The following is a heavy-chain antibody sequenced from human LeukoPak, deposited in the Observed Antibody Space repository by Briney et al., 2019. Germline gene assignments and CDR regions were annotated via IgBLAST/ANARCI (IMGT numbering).Heavy chain of an antibody. V-gene: IGHV3-73*01. J-gene: IGHJ4*02. CDR3: TARSDTYGHFDY. Sequence: GGSLRLSCAASGFSFSDSTIHWVRQASGTGLEWVARIRSKGNSYATSYAASVKGRFTISNDDSKITAYMQINSLKTEYSAIYYCTARSDTYGHFDYWGQGTLVIVSS. D-gene: IGHD5-18*01. CDR2: IRSKGNSYAT. CDR1: GFSFSDST.